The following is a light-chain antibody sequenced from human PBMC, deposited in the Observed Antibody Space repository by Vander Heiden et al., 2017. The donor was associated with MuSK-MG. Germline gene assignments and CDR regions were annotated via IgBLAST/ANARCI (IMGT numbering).Light chain of an antibody. CDR1: QAISNN. CDR2: GAS. Sequence: DLPIAQAPSPLSASVGDRVTITCRASQAISNNLAWYQQRPGKVPKLLIYGASTLHSGVPSRFSGSGSGTDFTLTISSLQPEDVATYYCQKYNSVPLTFGGGTKVEIK. V-gene: IGKV1-27*01. CDR3: QKYNSVPLT. J-gene: IGKJ4*01.